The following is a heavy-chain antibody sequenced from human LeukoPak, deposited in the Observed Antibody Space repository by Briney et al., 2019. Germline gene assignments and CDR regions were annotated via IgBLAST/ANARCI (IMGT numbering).Heavy chain of an antibody. CDR2: ISTRSTYI. D-gene: IGHD3-16*01. Sequence: GGSLRLSCAASGVTFSNYSMNWVRQAPGKGLEWVSSISTRSTYIYYADSVKGRFTISRDNAKNSLFLQMNSLRAEDTAVYFCAKSTRAVMAMMDVWGKGTTVTISS. CDR3: AKSTRAVMAMMDV. CDR1: GVTFSNYS. V-gene: IGHV3-21*01. J-gene: IGHJ6*04.